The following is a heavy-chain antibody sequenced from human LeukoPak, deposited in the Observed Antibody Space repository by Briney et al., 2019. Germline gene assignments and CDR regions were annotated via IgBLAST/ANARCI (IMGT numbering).Heavy chain of an antibody. D-gene: IGHD6-13*01. CDR2: IIPILGIA. J-gene: IGHJ6*02. Sequence: SVKVSCKASGGTFSSYAISWVRHAPGQGLEWMGRIIPILGIANYAQKFQGRVTITADKSTSTAYMELSSLRSEDTAVYYCAGEEGIAAAAAIYYYGMDVWGQGTTVTVSS. V-gene: IGHV1-69*04. CDR3: AGEEGIAAAAAIYYYGMDV. CDR1: GGTFSSYA.